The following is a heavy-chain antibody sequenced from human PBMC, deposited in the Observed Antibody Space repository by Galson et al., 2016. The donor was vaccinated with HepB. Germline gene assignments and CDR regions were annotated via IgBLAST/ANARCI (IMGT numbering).Heavy chain of an antibody. V-gene: IGHV3-7*03. CDR3: ASSGVYSSGWYGFDY. CDR2: IKEDGNVK. J-gene: IGHJ4*02. CDR1: GFSVSIYC. D-gene: IGHD6-19*01. Sequence: SLRLSCAASGFSVSIYCMSWVRQAPGKGLEWVANIKEDGNVKHYVDSVKGRFTVSRDNAKNSIYLHMDSLTAEDTAVYYCASSGVYSSGWYGFDYWGQGSLVTVSS.